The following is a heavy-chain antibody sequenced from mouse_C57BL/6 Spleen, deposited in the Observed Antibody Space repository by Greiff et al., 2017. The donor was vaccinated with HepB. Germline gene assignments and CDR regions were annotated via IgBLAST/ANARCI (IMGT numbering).Heavy chain of an antibody. CDR2: IHPNSGST. CDR1: GYTFTSYW. D-gene: IGHD2-1*01. CDR3: ARGTYGNYVGGAMDY. J-gene: IGHJ4*01. Sequence: QVQLQQPGAELVKPGASVKLSCKASGYTFTSYWMHWVKQRPGQGLEWIGMIHPNSGSTNYNEKFKSKATLTVDKSSSTAYMQLSSLTSEDSAVYYCARGTYGNYVGGAMDYWGQGTSVTVSS. V-gene: IGHV1-64*01.